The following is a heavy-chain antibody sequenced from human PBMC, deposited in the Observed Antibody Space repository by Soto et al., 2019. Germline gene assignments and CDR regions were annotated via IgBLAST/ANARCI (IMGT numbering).Heavy chain of an antibody. J-gene: IGHJ6*02. CDR3: AALLETRWGGMDV. Sequence: ASVKVSCKASGYTFTSYAMHWVRQAPGQRLEWMGWINAGNGNTKYSQKFQGRVTITADESTSTAYMELSSLRSEDTAVYYCAALLETRWGGMDVWGQGTTVTVSS. D-gene: IGHD3-16*01. V-gene: IGHV1-3*01. CDR1: GYTFTSYA. CDR2: INAGNGNT.